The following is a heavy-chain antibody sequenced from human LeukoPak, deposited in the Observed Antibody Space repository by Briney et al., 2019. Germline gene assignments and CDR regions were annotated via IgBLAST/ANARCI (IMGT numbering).Heavy chain of an antibody. CDR2: ISWNSGSI. J-gene: IGHJ4*02. CDR3: AKDLSRIAAAGMGSDY. CDR1: GFTFSSYA. D-gene: IGHD6-13*01. V-gene: IGHV3-9*01. Sequence: GGSLRLSCAASGFTFSSYAMHWVRQAPGKGLEWVSGISWNSGSIGYADSVKGRFTISRDNAKNSLYLQMNSLRAEDTALYYCAKDLSRIAAAGMGSDYWGQGTLVTVSS.